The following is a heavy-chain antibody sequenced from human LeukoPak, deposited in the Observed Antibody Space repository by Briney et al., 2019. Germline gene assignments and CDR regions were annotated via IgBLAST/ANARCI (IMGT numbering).Heavy chain of an antibody. CDR1: GYSFTSYW. V-gene: IGHV5-51*01. Sequence: GESLKISCKGSGYSFTSYWIGWVRQMPGKGLEWMGIIYPGDSDTRHSPSFQGQVTISADKSISTAYLQWSSLNASDTAMYYCARHPEPHYYDSSGYYYDYWGQGTLVTVSS. CDR3: ARHPEPHYYDSSGYYYDY. J-gene: IGHJ4*02. D-gene: IGHD3-22*01. CDR2: IYPGDSDT.